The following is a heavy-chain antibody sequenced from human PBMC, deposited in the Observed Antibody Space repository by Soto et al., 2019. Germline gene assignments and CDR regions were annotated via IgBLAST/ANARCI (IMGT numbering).Heavy chain of an antibody. CDR2: INAGNGNT. CDR3: ARRPSIAVAGSYYYGMDV. Sequence: GPSVKVSCKASGYTFTSYAMHWVRQAPGQRLEWMGWINAGNGNTKYSQKFQGRVTITRDTSASTAYMELSSLRSEDTAVYYCARRPSIAVAGSYYYGMDVWGQGTTVTVSS. CDR1: GYTFTSYA. J-gene: IGHJ6*02. V-gene: IGHV1-3*01. D-gene: IGHD6-19*01.